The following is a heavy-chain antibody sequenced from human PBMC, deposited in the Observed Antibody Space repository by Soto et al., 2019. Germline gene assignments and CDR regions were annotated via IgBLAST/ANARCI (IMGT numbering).Heavy chain of an antibody. V-gene: IGHV4-59*01. CDR1: GASMSEYF. Sequence: LSLTCTVSGASMSEYFWSWIRQSPGKGLEWIGYIYYLGSTDYNPSLKSRVTISVDTSKRQFSLRLTSVTAADTAVYYCARDGYDGSGSPYPAFWGPGTQVTVSS. CDR2: IYYLGST. J-gene: IGHJ4*02. CDR3: ARDGYDGSGSPYPAF. D-gene: IGHD3-10*01.